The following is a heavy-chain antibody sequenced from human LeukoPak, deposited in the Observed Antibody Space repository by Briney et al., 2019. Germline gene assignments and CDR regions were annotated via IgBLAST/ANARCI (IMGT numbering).Heavy chain of an antibody. CDR3: ARDGSSWYGLDGFDI. CDR1: GYTFTNYG. CDR2: ISAYNGNT. D-gene: IGHD6-13*01. V-gene: IGHV1-18*01. Sequence: GASVKVSCKASGYTFTNYGISWVRQAPGQGLEWMGWISAYNGNTNYAQKVQGRVTMTTDTPTSTAYMELRSLRSDDTAVYYCARDGSSWYGLDGFDIWGQGTMVTVSS. J-gene: IGHJ3*02.